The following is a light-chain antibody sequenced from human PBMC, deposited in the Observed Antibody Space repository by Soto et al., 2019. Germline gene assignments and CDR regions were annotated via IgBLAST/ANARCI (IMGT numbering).Light chain of an antibody. Sequence: QSALTQPPSASGTPGQRVTIPCSGSSSNIGSHTVNWYQQLPGTAPKLLVYSSNQRPSGVPDRFSGSKSGTSASLAISGLQSEDEADYYCAAWDGSLNGVVFGGGTQLTVL. V-gene: IGLV1-44*01. CDR2: SSN. J-gene: IGLJ2*01. CDR1: SSNIGSHT. CDR3: AAWDGSLNGVV.